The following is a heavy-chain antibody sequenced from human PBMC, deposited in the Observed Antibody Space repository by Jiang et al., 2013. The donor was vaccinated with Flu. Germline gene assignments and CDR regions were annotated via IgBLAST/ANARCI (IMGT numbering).Heavy chain of an antibody. CDR2: IYYSGST. CDR3: ARVPDNYGSGTYIS. CDR1: GGSISSGGYY. J-gene: IGHJ5*02. V-gene: IGHV4-31*02. Sequence: VSGGSISSGGYYWSWIRQHPGKGLEWIGYIYYSGSTYYNPSLKSRVTISVDTSKNQFSLKLSSVTAADTAVYYCARVPDNYGSGTYISWGQGTLVTVSS. D-gene: IGHD3-10*01.